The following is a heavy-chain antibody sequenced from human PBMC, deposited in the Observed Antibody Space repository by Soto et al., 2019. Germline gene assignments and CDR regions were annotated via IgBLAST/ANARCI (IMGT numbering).Heavy chain of an antibody. V-gene: IGHV3-7*03. CDR3: ASNDGQWLVPWAVDY. Sequence: LRLSCSASGFTFSSYWMSWVRQAPGKGLEWVANIKQDGSEKYYVDSVKGRFTISRDNAKNSLYLQMNSLRAEDTAVYYCASNDGQWLVPWAVDYWGQGTLVT. CDR1: GFTFSSYW. D-gene: IGHD6-19*01. J-gene: IGHJ4*02. CDR2: IKQDGSEK.